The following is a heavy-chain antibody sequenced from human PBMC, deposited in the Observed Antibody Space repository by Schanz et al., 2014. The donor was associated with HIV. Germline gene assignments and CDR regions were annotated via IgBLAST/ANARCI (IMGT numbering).Heavy chain of an antibody. V-gene: IGHV3-33*08. CDR1: GFTFRSYG. CDR3: ARGQPLVQRWFDP. D-gene: IGHD6-13*01. J-gene: IGHJ5*02. CDR2: IWYDGSNK. Sequence: QVQLVESGGGVVRPGRSLRLSCAASGFTFRSYGMHWVRQAPGKGLEWVALIWYDGSNKIYADSVKGRFTISRDNSKNTLYLQMNSLRPEDTAVYYCARGQPLVQRWFDPWGQGTLVTVSS.